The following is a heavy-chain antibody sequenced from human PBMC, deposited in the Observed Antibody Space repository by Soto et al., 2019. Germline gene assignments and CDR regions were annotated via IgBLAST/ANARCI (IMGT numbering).Heavy chain of an antibody. Sequence: SETLSLTCTVSGGSISSGDYYWSWIRHHPGKGLEWIGYINNSGSTNNNPSLQSRVTISVDTSKNQFSLKLSSATAADTAVYYCVRVSLYNFDSSGTELWFDPWCQGALVT. CDR3: VRVSLYNFDSSGTELWFDP. V-gene: IGHV4-61*08. D-gene: IGHD6-19*01. CDR2: INNSGST. J-gene: IGHJ5*02. CDR1: GGSISSGDYY.